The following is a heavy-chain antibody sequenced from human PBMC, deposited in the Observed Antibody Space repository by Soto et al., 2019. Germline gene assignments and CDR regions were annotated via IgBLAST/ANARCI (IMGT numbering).Heavy chain of an antibody. J-gene: IGHJ1*01. CDR3: AIGVVVATNYFQH. V-gene: IGHV3-30*03. Sequence: QVQLVESGGGVVQPGRSLRLSCAASGFTFSSYGMHWVRQAPGKGLEWVAVISYDGSDKYYADSVKGRFTISRDNSNNTLYLQMDSLRAEGTAVYYCAIGVVVATNYFQHWGQGTLVTVSS. CDR2: ISYDGSDK. CDR1: GFTFSSYG. D-gene: IGHD2-15*01.